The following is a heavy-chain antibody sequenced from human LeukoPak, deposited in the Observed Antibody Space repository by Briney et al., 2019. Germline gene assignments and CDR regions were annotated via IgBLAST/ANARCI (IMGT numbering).Heavy chain of an antibody. D-gene: IGHD5/OR15-5a*01. CDR1: GFTLTSYA. CDR2: MSGSGDGT. Sequence: GSLRLSCAASGFTLTSYAMSWVRQAPGKGLEWVSAMSGSGDGTNYADSVKGRFTISRDNSKNTVYLQMNSLRADDTAVCYCTKDLRGWSNSWGQGTLVTVSS. CDR3: TKDLRGWSNS. V-gene: IGHV3-23*01. J-gene: IGHJ5*01.